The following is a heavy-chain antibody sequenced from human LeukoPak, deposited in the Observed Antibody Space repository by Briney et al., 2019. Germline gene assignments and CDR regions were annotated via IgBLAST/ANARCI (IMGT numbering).Heavy chain of an antibody. CDR3: TTVLVDDYVWGSYRYKDY. CDR1: GFTFSNAW. Sequence: GGSLRLSCAAPGFTFSNAWMSWVRQAPGKGLEWVGRIKSKTDGGTTDYAAPVKGRFTISRDDSKNTLYLQMNSLKTEDTAVYYCTTVLVDDYVWGSYRYKDYWGQGTLVTVSS. D-gene: IGHD3-16*02. V-gene: IGHV3-15*01. CDR2: IKSKTDGGTT. J-gene: IGHJ4*02.